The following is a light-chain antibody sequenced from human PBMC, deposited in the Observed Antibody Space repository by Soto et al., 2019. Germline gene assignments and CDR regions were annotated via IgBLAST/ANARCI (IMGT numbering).Light chain of an antibody. CDR1: QSISRH. CDR3: QQTYSTPQP. CDR2: IAS. J-gene: IGKJ5*01. V-gene: IGKV1-39*01. Sequence: DIQMTQSPSALSTSVGDRVTITCRASQSISRHLNWYQQKPGKAPKLLINIASSLQSGVPSRFSGSGSGTDLTLTISNVQPEDFATYYCQQTYSTPQPFGQGTRLEIK.